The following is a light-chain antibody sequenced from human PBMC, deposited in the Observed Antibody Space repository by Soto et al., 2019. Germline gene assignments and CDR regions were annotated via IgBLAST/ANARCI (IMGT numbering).Light chain of an antibody. Sequence: DIQMTQSPSSLSASVGDRITITCRASQGIRSDVGWYQQKPGKVPKRLIYDASNLQSGVPSSSSGSGSWAEFTLTISSLQPEDFATYYCLQHNTYPLPCGGGTKVEIK. CDR3: LQHNTYPLP. CDR1: QGIRSD. J-gene: IGKJ4*01. CDR2: DAS. V-gene: IGKV1-17*01.